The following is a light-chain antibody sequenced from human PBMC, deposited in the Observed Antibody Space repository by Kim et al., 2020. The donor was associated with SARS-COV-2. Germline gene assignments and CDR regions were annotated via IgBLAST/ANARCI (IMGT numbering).Light chain of an antibody. CDR3: LQHHSYPNT. Sequence: DIQMTQSPSAMSASVGDRVTITCRASQDIRNYLTWFQQKPGTVPKRLIYAASSLQSGVPSRFSGSGSGTEFTLTISSLQPEDFATYYCLQHHSYPNTFGQGTKLEI. J-gene: IGKJ2*01. CDR1: QDIRNY. V-gene: IGKV1-17*03. CDR2: AAS.